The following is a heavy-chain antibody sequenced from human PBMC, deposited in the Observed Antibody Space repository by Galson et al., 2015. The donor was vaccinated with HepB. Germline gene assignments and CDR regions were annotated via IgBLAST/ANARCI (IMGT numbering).Heavy chain of an antibody. D-gene: IGHD3-22*01. J-gene: IGHJ3*02. CDR1: GFTVSSNY. CDR2: IYSGGST. V-gene: IGHV3-53*01. CDR3: ARISADYYDSSGYYIRKNGDAFDI. Sequence: SLRLSCAASGFTVSSNYMSWVRQAPGKGLEWVSVIYSGGSTYYADSVKGRFTISRDNSKNTLYLQMNSLRAEDTAVYYCARISADYYDSSGYYIRKNGDAFDIWGQGTMVTVSS.